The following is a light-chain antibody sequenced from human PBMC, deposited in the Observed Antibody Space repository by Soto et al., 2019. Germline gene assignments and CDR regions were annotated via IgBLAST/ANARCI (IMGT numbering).Light chain of an antibody. CDR3: QHRYSCPLS. CDR2: AAS. Sequence: DIPLTQSPSFLSASVGDRVPITCRASPDIDTYLAWLQQKPGKAPKLLIYAASTLQTGVPSRFSGGGSGTDFALTISSLQPEDFATDYCQHRYSCPLSVGGGTRVEIK. J-gene: IGKJ4*01. V-gene: IGKV1-9*01. CDR1: PDIDTY.